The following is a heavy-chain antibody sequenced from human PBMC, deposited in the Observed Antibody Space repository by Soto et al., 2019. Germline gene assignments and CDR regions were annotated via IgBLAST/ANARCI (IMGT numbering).Heavy chain of an antibody. V-gene: IGHV1-18*01. CDR2: IRPLNGKT. CDR3: ARASDRDGYIYWFFDF. CDR1: GNTFTNHG. Sequence: QVQLVQSAAEVKKPGASVKVSCKASGNTFTNHGITWVRQAPGQGLECMGWIRPLNGKTNYAQEFQGRFTMTTDIFTTTVYMELTSLRSDDTAVYYCARASDRDGYIYWFFDFWGRCTLVTVSS. J-gene: IGHJ2*01. D-gene: IGHD5-12*01.